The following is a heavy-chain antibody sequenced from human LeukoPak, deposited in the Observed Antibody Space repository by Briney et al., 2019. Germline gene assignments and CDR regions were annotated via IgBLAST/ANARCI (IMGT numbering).Heavy chain of an antibody. D-gene: IGHD6-6*01. Sequence: GGSLRLSCSASGFTINLYAMHWVRQAPGKGLEYVSGISSKGVSTYYADSVKGRFTISRDNSKDTMFLQMSSLRPEDTAVYYCVKGGQYSSSSHFDYWGQGTLVTVSS. V-gene: IGHV3-64D*09. CDR3: VKGGQYSSSSHFDY. J-gene: IGHJ4*02. CDR1: GFTINLYA. CDR2: ISSKGVST.